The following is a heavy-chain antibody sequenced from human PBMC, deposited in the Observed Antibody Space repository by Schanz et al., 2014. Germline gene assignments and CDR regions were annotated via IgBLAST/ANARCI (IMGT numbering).Heavy chain of an antibody. J-gene: IGHJ4*02. CDR1: GFTFSSYS. D-gene: IGHD3-3*01. Sequence: VRLVESGGGVVQPGRSLRLSCTASGFTFSSYSMNWVRQAPGKGLEWISYITYNGGTIYYADSVKGRFTISRDNAKNSLYLEMNSLRAEDTAVYYCVRDSFFAFDYWGQGTLVTVSS. V-gene: IGHV3-48*01. CDR2: ITYNGGTI. CDR3: VRDSFFAFDY.